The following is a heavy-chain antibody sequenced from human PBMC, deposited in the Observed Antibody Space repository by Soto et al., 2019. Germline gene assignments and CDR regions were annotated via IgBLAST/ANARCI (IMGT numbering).Heavy chain of an antibody. CDR1: GYTFTSYG. J-gene: IGHJ4*02. Sequence: QVQLVQSGAEVKKPGASVKVSCKASGYTFTSYGINWVRQAPGQGLEWMGWISGYNGNTKYAQKLQGRVTMTTDTSKSTAYMELRSLRSDDSAVYYCARDEFGDPGVYWGQVTLVTVSS. CDR3: ARDEFGDPGVY. V-gene: IGHV1-18*01. CDR2: ISGYNGNT. D-gene: IGHD4-17*01.